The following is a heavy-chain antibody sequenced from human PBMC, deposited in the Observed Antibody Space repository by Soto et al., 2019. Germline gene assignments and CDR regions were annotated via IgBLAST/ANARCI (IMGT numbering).Heavy chain of an antibody. J-gene: IGHJ4*02. CDR3: ARARYEYYFDY. V-gene: IGHV1-46*03. CDR2: INPSGGST. CDR1: GYTFTSYY. D-gene: IGHD3-9*01. Sequence: GPSVKVSCKASGYTFTSYYMHWVRQAPGQGLEWMGIINPSGGSTSYAQKFQGRVTMTRDTSTSTVYMELSSLRSEDTAVYYCARARYEYYFDYWGQGTLVTVSS.